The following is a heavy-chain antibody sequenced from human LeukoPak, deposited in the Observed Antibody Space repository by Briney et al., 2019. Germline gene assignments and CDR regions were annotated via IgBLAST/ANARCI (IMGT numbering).Heavy chain of an antibody. CDR3: ARGGYYGSGNDFRFDP. V-gene: IGHV4-59*01. Sequence: SETLSLTCIVSGGFISSYYWSWIRQPPGKGLEWIGYIYYSGSTNYNPSLKSRVTISVDTSKNQFSLKLTSVTAADTAVYFCARGGYYGSGNDFRFDPWGQGTLVTVSS. J-gene: IGHJ5*02. CDR1: GGFISSYY. D-gene: IGHD3-10*01. CDR2: IYYSGST.